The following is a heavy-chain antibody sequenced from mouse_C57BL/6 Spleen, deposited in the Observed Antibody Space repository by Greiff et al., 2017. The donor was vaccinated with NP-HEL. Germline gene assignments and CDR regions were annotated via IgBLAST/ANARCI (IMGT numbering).Heavy chain of an antibody. CDR1: GYTFTSYW. J-gene: IGHJ2*01. CDR2: IYPSDSET. D-gene: IGHD3-2*02. CDR3: ARGGDSSGFDY. Sequence: QVQLKQPGAELVRPGSSVKLSCKASGYTFTSYWMDWVKQRPGQGLEWIGNIYPSDSETHYNQKFKDKATLTVDKSSSTAYMQLSSLTSEDSAVYYCARGGDSSGFDYWGQGTTLTVSS. V-gene: IGHV1-61*01.